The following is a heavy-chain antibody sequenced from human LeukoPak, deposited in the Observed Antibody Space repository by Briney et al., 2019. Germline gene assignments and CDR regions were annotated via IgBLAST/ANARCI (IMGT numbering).Heavy chain of an antibody. CDR2: IRAHNGDT. D-gene: IGHD2-2*01. CDR1: GYTFTSYA. J-gene: IGHJ4*02. V-gene: IGHV1-18*01. CDR3: ARGEFICTINTCYASALDS. Sequence: GASVKVSCKASGYTFTSYAITWVRQAPGQGREWMGWIRAHNGDTNHAQQLQGRVTMTTDTSTSTAYMELRSLRSEDTAVYYCARGEFICTINTCYASALDSWGQGTLVTVSS.